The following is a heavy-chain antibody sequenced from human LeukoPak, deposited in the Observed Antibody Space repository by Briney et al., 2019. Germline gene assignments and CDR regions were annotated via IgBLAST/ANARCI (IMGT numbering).Heavy chain of an antibody. Sequence: GGSLRLSCAASGFTFSSYEMNWVRQAPGKGLEWVSYISSSGSTIYYADSVKGRFTISRDNAKNSLYLQMNSLRAEDTAVYYCARTYWAVTGPAFDIWGQGTMVTVSS. J-gene: IGHJ3*02. CDR2: ISSSGSTI. V-gene: IGHV3-48*03. CDR1: GFTFSSYE. CDR3: ARTYWAVTGPAFDI. D-gene: IGHD2-21*02.